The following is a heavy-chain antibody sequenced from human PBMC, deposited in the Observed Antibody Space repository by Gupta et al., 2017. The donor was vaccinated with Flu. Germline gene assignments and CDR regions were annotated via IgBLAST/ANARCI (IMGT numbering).Heavy chain of an antibody. CDR3: AKDTAGTLYYFDY. J-gene: IGHJ4*02. Sequence: EVQLVESGGGLVQPGRSLRLSCAASGFTFDDYAMHWVRQAPGKGLEWVSGISWNSGSIGYADSVKGRFTISRDNAKNSLYLQMKSLRAEDTALYYCAKDTAGTLYYFDYWGQGTLVTVSS. CDR1: GFTFDDYA. D-gene: IGHD6-13*01. CDR2: ISWNSGSI. V-gene: IGHV3-9*01.